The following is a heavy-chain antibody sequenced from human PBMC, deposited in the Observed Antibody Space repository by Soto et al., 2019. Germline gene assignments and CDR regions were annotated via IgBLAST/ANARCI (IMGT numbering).Heavy chain of an antibody. V-gene: IGHV1-2*02. J-gene: IGHJ4*02. CDR3: AREAPDYVWGSYRPPLTSIFDY. CDR2: INPNSGGT. Sequence: GASVQVPCKASGYTFTGYYMHWVRQAPGQGLEWMGWINPNSGGTNYAQKFQGRVTMTRDTSISTAYMELSRLRSDDTAVYYCAREAPDYVWGSYRPPLTSIFDYWGQGTLVTVSS. D-gene: IGHD3-16*02. CDR1: GYTFTGYY.